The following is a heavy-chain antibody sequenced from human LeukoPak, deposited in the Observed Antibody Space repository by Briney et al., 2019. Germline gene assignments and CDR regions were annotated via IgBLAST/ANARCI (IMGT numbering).Heavy chain of an antibody. CDR3: ARDISYCGGDCAPYYFDY. V-gene: IGHV3-23*01. CDR2: ISGSGGGT. D-gene: IGHD2-21*02. J-gene: IGHJ4*02. CDR1: VFTFSHYA. Sequence: GGSLRLSCAASVFTFSHYALSWVRQAPGKGLEWVSAISGSGGGTYDADSVKGRFTISRDNSKNTLYLQLNILSADDTDVYYCARDISYCGGDCAPYYFDYWGQGTLVTVSS.